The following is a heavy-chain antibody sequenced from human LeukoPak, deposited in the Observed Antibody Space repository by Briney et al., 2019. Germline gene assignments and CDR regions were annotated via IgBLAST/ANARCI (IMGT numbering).Heavy chain of an antibody. CDR2: ISESGDSI. Sequence: GGSLRLSCAAYDFTFGAYDMHWVRQAPGKGLEWVSKISESGDSIYYGDSVKGRFTVSRDNAKNTLYLQMNSLRAEDTAVYYCARDTYVHSGSERYFDYWGQGTLVTVSS. J-gene: IGHJ4*02. D-gene: IGHD1-26*01. CDR1: DFTFGAYD. CDR3: ARDTYVHSGSERYFDY. V-gene: IGHV3-48*03.